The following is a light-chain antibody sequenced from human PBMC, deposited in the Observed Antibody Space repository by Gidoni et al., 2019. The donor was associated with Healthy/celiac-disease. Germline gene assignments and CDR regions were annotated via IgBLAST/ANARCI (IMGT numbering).Light chain of an antibody. CDR2: KAS. CDR3: QQYNSYPLT. J-gene: IGKJ4*01. CDR1: QSISSW. Sequence: DIQMTQSPSTLSASVGDRVTITCRASQSISSWLAWYQQKPGKAPKLLIYKASSLDSGVPSRCSGSASGTEFTLTISSLQPDDFATYYCQQYNSYPLTFGGGTKVEIK. V-gene: IGKV1-5*03.